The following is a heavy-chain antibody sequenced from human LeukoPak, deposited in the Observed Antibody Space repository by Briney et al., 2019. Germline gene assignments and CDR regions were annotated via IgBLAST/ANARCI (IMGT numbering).Heavy chain of an antibody. CDR2: ISYDGSNK. D-gene: IGHD3-10*01. V-gene: IGHV3-30*03. CDR3: ARDLGAMWGTMIRGVHFDY. CDR1: GFTFSSYG. J-gene: IGHJ4*02. Sequence: GRSLRLSCAASGFTFSSYGMHWVRQAPGKGLEWVAVISYDGSNKYYADSVKGRFTISRDNSKNTLYLQMNSLRAEDTAVYYCARDLGAMWGTMIRGVHFDYWGQGALVTVSS.